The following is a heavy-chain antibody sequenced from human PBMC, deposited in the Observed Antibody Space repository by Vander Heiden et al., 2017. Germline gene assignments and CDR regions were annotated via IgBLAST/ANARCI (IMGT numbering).Heavy chain of an antibody. V-gene: IGHV3-21*01. CDR3: ARPRGNFGPKVYWYFDL. D-gene: IGHD1-26*01. J-gene: IGHJ2*01. CDR1: GFTFSSYG. CDR2: ISSSSSYI. Sequence: EVQLVESGGGLVKPGGSLRRSCAASGFTFSSYGMNGVRQDPGKGLEWVSSISSSSSYINYADSVKGRFTISRDNAKNSLYLQMNSLRAEDTAVYYCARPRGNFGPKVYWYFDLWGRGTLVTVSS.